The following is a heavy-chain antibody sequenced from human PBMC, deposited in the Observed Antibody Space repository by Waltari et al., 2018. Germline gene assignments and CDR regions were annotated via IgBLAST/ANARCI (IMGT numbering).Heavy chain of an antibody. CDR3: AKDGGWYPDY. CDR1: GDSISSYH. CDR2: IYTSGNT. V-gene: IGHV4-4*07. D-gene: IGHD6-19*01. Sequence: QVQLQESGPGLVKPSETLSLTCTVSGDSISSYHWSWIRQPAGKGLEWIGRIYTSGNTHYNPSLKSRVTMSVGMSKNQFSLKLSSVTAADTAVYYCAKDGGWYPDYWGQGTLVTVSS. J-gene: IGHJ4*02.